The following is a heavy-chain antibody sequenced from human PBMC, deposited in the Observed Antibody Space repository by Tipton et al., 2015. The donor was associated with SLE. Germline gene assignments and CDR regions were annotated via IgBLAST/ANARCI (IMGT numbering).Heavy chain of an antibody. CDR1: GGSIRSSSYY. V-gene: IGHV4-39*07. Sequence: TLSLTCTVSGGSIRSSSYYWGWIRQPPGKGLEWIGSIYYSGSTYCNPSLKSRVTISVDTSNQFSLKLSSVTAADTAVYYCARRQASDAFDIWGQGTMLTVSS. J-gene: IGHJ3*02. CDR2: IYYSGST. CDR3: ARRQASDAFDI.